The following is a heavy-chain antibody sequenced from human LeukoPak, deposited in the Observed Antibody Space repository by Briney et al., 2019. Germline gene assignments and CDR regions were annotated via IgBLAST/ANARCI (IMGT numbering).Heavy chain of an antibody. J-gene: IGHJ6*03. CDR1: GCTFAGYY. V-gene: IGHV1-2*02. CDR3: ARDRNDFYYYYYMDV. CDR2: INPNSGGT. D-gene: IGHD3-3*01. Sequence: ASVKVSCKASGCTFAGYYMHWVRQAPGQGLEWMGWINPNSGGTNYAQKFQGRVTMTRDTSISTAYMELSRLRSDDTAVYYCARDRNDFYYYYYMDVWGKGTTVTVSS.